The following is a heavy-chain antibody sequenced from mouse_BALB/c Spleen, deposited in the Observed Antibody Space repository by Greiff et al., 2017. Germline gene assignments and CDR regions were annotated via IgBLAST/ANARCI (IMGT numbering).Heavy chain of an antibody. J-gene: IGHJ3*01. CDR1: GFTFSSYA. D-gene: IGHD2-1*01. Sequence: EVMLVESGGGLVKPGGSLKLSCAASGFTFSSYAMSWVRQTPEKRLEWVASISSGGSTYYPDSVKGRSTISRDNARNILYLQMSSLRSEDTAMYYCARGYGNYPAWFAYWGQGTLVTVSA. V-gene: IGHV5-6-5*01. CDR3: ARGYGNYPAWFAY. CDR2: ISSGGST.